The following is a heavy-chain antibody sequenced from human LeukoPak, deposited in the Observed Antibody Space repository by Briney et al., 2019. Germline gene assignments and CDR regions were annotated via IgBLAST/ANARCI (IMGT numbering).Heavy chain of an antibody. J-gene: IGHJ4*02. Sequence: SETLSLTCTVSGGSISSYYWSWIRQPPGKGLEWIGYIYSSGSTNYNPSLKSRVTISVDTSKNQFSLKLSSVTAADTAVYYCARGIFGVVPKTFDYWGQGTLVTVSS. D-gene: IGHD3-3*01. CDR3: ARGIFGVVPKTFDY. CDR1: GGSISSYY. V-gene: IGHV4-59*01. CDR2: IYSSGST.